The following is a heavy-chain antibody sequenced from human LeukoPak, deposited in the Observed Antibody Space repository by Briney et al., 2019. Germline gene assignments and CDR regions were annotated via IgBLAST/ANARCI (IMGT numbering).Heavy chain of an antibody. CDR3: SRSTASRREFDY. V-gene: IGHV3-30-3*01. Sequence: GRSLRLSCAASGFTFSSYAMHWVRQAPGKGLEWVAVIPYDGSNKYYADSVKGRVTISRDNSKNTLYLQVNSLRAEDTAVYLCSRSTASRREFDYWGQGTLVTVSS. J-gene: IGHJ4*02. D-gene: IGHD2-2*01. CDR2: IPYDGSNK. CDR1: GFTFSSYA.